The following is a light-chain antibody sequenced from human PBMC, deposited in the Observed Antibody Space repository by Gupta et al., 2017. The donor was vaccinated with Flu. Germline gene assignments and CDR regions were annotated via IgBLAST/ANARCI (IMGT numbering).Light chain of an antibody. V-gene: IGKV4-1*01. CDR2: WAS. Sequence: DIVMTQSPDSLAVSLGERATINCKSSQSGLYSSNNKIYLAWYQQKPGQPPKLLIYWASTRESGVPDRFSGRGSGTDFTLTISSRQAEDVAVYYCQQEVSSPFTFGHGTKVDIK. CDR1: QSGLYSSNNKIY. J-gene: IGKJ3*01. CDR3: QQEVSSPFT.